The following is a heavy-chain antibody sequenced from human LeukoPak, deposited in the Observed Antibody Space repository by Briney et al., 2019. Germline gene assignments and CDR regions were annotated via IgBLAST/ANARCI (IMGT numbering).Heavy chain of an antibody. CDR1: GFTFSSYS. D-gene: IGHD5-24*01. Sequence: GGSLRLSCAASGFTFSSYSMNWVRQAPGKGLEWVSYISSSSSTIYYADSVKGRFTISRDNSKNTVYQQMNSLSAEDAAVYYCVKDDGWVQYANWGQGTLVTVSS. J-gene: IGHJ4*02. CDR2: ISSSSSTI. V-gene: IGHV3-48*01. CDR3: VKDDGWVQYAN.